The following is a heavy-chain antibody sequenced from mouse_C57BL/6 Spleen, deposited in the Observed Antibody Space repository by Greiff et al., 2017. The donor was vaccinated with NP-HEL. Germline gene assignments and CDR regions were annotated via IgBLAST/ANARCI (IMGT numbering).Heavy chain of an antibody. CDR2: IRNKANGYTT. D-gene: IGHD1-1*01. Sequence: EVKLVESGGGLVQPGGSLSLSCAASGFTFTDYYMSWVRQPPGKALEWLGFIRNKANGYTTEYSASVKGRFTISRDNSQRILYLQMNALRAEDSATYYCARYYYYGSFDYWGQGTTLTVSS. J-gene: IGHJ2*01. V-gene: IGHV7-3*01. CDR1: GFTFTDYY. CDR3: ARYYYYGSFDY.